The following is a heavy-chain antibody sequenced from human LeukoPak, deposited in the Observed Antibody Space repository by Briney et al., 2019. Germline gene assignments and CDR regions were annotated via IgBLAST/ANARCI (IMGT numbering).Heavy chain of an antibody. CDR1: GGSISSDY. Sequence: SETLSLTCTVSGGSISSDYWSWIRQPPGKGLEWIGYIYTSGSTDYNPSLKSRVTISVDTPKNQFSLKLRSVTAADTAVYYCARLAPPATSNWFDPWGQGTLVTVSS. CDR3: ARLAPPATSNWFDP. CDR2: IYTSGST. J-gene: IGHJ5*02. V-gene: IGHV4-4*09. D-gene: IGHD2-15*01.